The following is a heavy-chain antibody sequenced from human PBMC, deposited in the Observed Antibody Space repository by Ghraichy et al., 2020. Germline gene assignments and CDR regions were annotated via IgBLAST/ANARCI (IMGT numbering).Heavy chain of an antibody. CDR1: GYSYTGYW. CDR3: ARQRAVLLGGIYYFYTMDV. D-gene: IGHD3-16*01. CDR2: IYPGDSDT. V-gene: IGHV5-51*01. Sequence: GESLNISCKGSGYSYTGYWIGWVRQMPGKGLEWIGLIYPGDSDTRYSPSFQGQVTISADKSISTAYLQWSSLKASDTAIYYCARQRAVLLGGIYYFYTMDVWGQGTTVTVSS. J-gene: IGHJ6*02.